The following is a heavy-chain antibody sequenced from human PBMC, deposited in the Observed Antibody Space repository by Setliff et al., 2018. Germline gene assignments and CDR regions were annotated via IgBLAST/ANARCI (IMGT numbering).Heavy chain of an antibody. Sequence: SETLSLTCAVSDYSITNNYYWGWIRQAPGKGLEWIGTAHQSGTTFYNPSLKGRVTTSADTSKNHFSLRMTSVTAADTAVYYCARVFSLNAFDIWGQGTMVTVSS. CDR2: AHQSGTT. CDR3: ARVFSLNAFDI. V-gene: IGHV4-38-2*01. J-gene: IGHJ3*02. CDR1: DYSITNNYY.